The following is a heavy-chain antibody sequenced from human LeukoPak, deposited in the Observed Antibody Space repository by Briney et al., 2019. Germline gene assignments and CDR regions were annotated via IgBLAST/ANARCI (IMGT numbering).Heavy chain of an antibody. CDR1: GFTFDDYG. CDR3: AKLVGARSDY. Sequence: GGSLRLSCAASGFTFDDYGMSWVRQAPGKGLEWVSGINWNGGSTGYADSVKGRFTISRDNSKNTLYLQMNSLRAEDTAVYYCAKLVGARSDYWGQGTLVTVSS. V-gene: IGHV3-20*04. CDR2: INWNGGST. J-gene: IGHJ4*02. D-gene: IGHD1-26*01.